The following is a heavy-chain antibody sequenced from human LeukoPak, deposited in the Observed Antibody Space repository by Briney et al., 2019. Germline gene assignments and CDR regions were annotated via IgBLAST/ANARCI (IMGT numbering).Heavy chain of an antibody. V-gene: IGHV1-58*02. CDR3: AAAPIEMQQRGFDY. CDR2: IVVASGNT. Sequence: SVKVSCKASGFTFTNSAMQWVRQARGQRLEWIGWIVVASGNTKYAQKFQERVAITRDVSTSTAYMELSSLRPEDTAVYYCAAAPIEMQQRGFDYWGQGTPVTVSS. J-gene: IGHJ4*02. CDR1: GFTFTNSA. D-gene: IGHD5-24*01.